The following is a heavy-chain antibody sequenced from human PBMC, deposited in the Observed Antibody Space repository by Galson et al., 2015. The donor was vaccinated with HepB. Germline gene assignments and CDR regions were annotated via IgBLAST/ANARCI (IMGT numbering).Heavy chain of an antibody. CDR1: GFTFNRYG. J-gene: IGHJ4*01. Sequence: SLRRSCAVSGFTFNRYGMHWVRQAPGKGLEWVALIWSNGSNRYYSNSVMGRFTISRDNSKNALYLEMNSLRAEDTAVYYCAREMAIAAPASFDLWGHGTLVTVSS. V-gene: IGHV3-33*01. CDR2: IWSNGSNR. D-gene: IGHD6-25*01. CDR3: AREMAIAAPASFDL.